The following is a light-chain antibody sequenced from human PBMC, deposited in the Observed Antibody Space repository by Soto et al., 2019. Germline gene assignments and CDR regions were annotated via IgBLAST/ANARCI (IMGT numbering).Light chain of an antibody. V-gene: IGLV1-40*01. CDR2: RNS. CDR1: SSNIGAGYD. Sequence: QAVVTQPPSVSGAPGQRVTISCTGSSSNIGAGYDVHWYQQLPGTAPKLLIYRNSNRPSGVPDRFSGSKSGTSASLAIAGLQADDEADYYCQSYDSSLSGWEVFGGGTKVTVL. CDR3: QSYDSSLSGWEV. J-gene: IGLJ2*01.